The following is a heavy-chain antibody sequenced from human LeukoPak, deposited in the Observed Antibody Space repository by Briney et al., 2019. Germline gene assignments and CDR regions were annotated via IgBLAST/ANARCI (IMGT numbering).Heavy chain of an antibody. J-gene: IGHJ4*02. CDR3: ARTYSGSLFDY. CDR1: GGTFSSYA. Sequence: ASVKVSCKASGGTFSSYAISWVRQAPGQGLEWMGGIIPIFGTANYAQKFQGRVTITADESTSTAYMELSSLRSGDTAIYYCARTYSGSLFDYWGQGTLVTVSS. CDR2: IIPIFGTA. V-gene: IGHV1-69*13. D-gene: IGHD1-26*01.